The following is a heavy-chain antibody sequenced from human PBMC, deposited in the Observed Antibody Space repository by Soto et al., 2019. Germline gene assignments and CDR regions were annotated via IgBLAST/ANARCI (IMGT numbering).Heavy chain of an antibody. J-gene: IGHJ4*02. CDR2: IYYCGST. Sequence: QLQLQESGPGLVKPSETLSLTCTVSGGSISSSSYYWGWIRQPPGKGLEWIGSIYYCGSTYYNPSLMRRVTISVNTSKNQFSLKLSSLTSADTAMYYYARHVSDIVVVVAATNFDYWGQGTLVNVSS. CDR3: ARHVSDIVVVVAATNFDY. D-gene: IGHD2-15*01. CDR1: GGSISSSSYY. V-gene: IGHV4-39*01.